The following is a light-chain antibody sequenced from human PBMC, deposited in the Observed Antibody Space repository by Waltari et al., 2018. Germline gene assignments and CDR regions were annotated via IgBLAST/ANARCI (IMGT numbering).Light chain of an antibody. CDR1: QSLLYSSSNEDY. V-gene: IGKV4-1*01. CDR3: QQYYTTPLT. J-gene: IGKJ4*01. CDR2: WAS. Sequence: DIVMTQSPDSLTASLGDTVTITCKYSQSLLYSSSNEDYLPWYQHKPGQPPKLLIYWASTRKTGVPDRFSGSGSGTDFILTISSLQAEDVAVYYCQQYYTTPLTFGGGTKVVI.